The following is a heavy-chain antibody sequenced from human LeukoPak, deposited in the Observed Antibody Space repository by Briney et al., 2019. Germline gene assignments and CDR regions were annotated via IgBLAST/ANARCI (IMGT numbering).Heavy chain of an antibody. Sequence: GGSLRLSCAASGFTFSSYSMNWVRQAPGKGLEWVSSISSSSSYIYYADSVKGRFTISRDNAKNSLYLQMNSLRAEDTAVYSCARHSPGLIGSWGEATLVTHSP. D-gene: IGHD2-21*01. CDR2: ISSSSSYI. CDR3: ARHSPGLIGS. V-gene: IGHV3-21*01. CDR1: GFTFSSYS. J-gene: IGHJ4*02.